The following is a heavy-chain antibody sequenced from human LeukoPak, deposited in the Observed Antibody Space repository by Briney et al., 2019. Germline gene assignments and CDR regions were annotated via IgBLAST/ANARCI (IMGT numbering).Heavy chain of an antibody. CDR1: GFTFSSYA. CDR3: AKAALWTPEGY. Sequence: GGSLRLSCAASGFTFSSYAMSWVRQAPGKVLEWFSAISGSGGSTYYADSVKGRFTISRDNSKNTPYLQMNSLRAEDTAVYYCAKAALWTPEGYWGQGTLVTVSS. J-gene: IGHJ4*02. V-gene: IGHV3-23*01. CDR2: ISGSGGST. D-gene: IGHD3-16*01.